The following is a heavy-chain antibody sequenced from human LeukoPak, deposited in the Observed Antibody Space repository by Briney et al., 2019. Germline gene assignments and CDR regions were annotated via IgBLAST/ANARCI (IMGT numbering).Heavy chain of an antibody. CDR1: GFTFSSNW. J-gene: IGHJ4*02. D-gene: IGHD6-19*01. CDR2: INSDGSST. V-gene: IGHV3-74*01. CDR3: ARAGIAVVNPGH. Sequence: PGGSLRLSCAASGFTFSSNWMHWVRQAPGKGLVWVSRINSDGSSTNYADSVKGRFTISRDNAKNTLYLQMNSLRAEDTAIYYCARAGIAVVNPGHWGQGTLVTVSS.